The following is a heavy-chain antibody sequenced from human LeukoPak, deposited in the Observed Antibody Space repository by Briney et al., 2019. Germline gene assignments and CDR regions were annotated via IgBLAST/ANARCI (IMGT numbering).Heavy chain of an antibody. Sequence: ASVKVSCKVSGYTLTELSMHWVRQAPGKGLEWMGGFDPEDGETIYAQKFRGRVTMTEDTSTDTAYMELSSLRSEDTAVYYCATMGYGRSGFVYWGQGTLVTVSS. J-gene: IGHJ4*02. D-gene: IGHD5-18*01. CDR1: GYTLTELS. CDR2: FDPEDGET. CDR3: ATMGYGRSGFVY. V-gene: IGHV1-24*01.